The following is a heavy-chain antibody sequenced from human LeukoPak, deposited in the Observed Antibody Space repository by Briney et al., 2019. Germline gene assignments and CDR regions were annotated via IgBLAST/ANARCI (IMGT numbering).Heavy chain of an antibody. CDR3: ARGGGRYYDGSGYAY. V-gene: IGHV3-74*01. J-gene: IGHJ4*02. CDR2: ISSDGSST. CDR1: GFTFSSYW. D-gene: IGHD3-22*01. Sequence: GGSLRLSCAASGFTFSSYWMHWVRQAPGKGLVWVSRISSDGSSTSYADSVKGRFTVSRDNAKNTLYLQMNSLRTEDTAVYYCARGGGRYYDGSGYAYWGQGTLVTVSS.